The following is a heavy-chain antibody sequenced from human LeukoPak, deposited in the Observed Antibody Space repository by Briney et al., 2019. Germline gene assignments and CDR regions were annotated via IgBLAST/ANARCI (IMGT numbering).Heavy chain of an antibody. V-gene: IGHV3-23*01. CDR3: AKDVSVTTPYYFDY. CDR2: LSNSGDLT. D-gene: IGHD4-11*01. Sequence: GGSLRLPCAASGFTFSSYAMSWVRQAPGKGLEWVSALSNSGDLTYYADSVKGRFTISRDNSKNTLYLQMNSLRAEDTAIYYCAKDVSVTTPYYFDYWGQGTLVTVSS. J-gene: IGHJ4*02. CDR1: GFTFSSYA.